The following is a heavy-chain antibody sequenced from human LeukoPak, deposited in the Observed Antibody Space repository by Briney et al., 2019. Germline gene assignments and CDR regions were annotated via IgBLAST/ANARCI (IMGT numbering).Heavy chain of an antibody. CDR3: AREREFDAFDI. CDR1: GYTFTSYD. J-gene: IGHJ3*02. V-gene: IGHV1-8*01. Sequence: VASVKVSCKASGYTFTSYDINWVRQATGQGLEWMGWMNPNSGNTGYAQKFQGRVTMTRNTPISTAYMELSGLRSEDTAVYYCAREREFDAFDIWGQGTMVTVSS. D-gene: IGHD3-10*01. CDR2: MNPNSGNT.